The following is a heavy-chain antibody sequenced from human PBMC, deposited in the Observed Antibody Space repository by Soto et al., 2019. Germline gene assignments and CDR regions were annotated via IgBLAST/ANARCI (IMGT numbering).Heavy chain of an antibody. D-gene: IGHD2-2*01. Sequence: ASVKVSCKAFGYSFTNYYMHWVRQVPGQGLEWMGWINAGNGNTKYSQKFQGRVTITRDTSASTAYMELSSLRSEDTAVYYCARDDIVVVPAARPPGMDVWGQGTTVTVSS. CDR3: ARDDIVVVPAARPPGMDV. CDR2: INAGNGNT. V-gene: IGHV1-3*01. J-gene: IGHJ6*02. CDR1: GYSFTNYY.